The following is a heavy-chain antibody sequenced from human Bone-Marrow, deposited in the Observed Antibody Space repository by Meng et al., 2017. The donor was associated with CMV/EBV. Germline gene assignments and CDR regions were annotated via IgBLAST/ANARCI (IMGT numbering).Heavy chain of an antibody. CDR3: ARYSLPPAFDM. J-gene: IGHJ3*02. Sequence: GGSLRLSCAASGFTFSSFTMNWVRQAQGRGLEWVSSISGTSSYIYYADSVKGRFTFSRDNAKNSLYLQMNSLRAEDTAVYYCARYSLPPAFDMWGQGTRVTGSS. V-gene: IGHV3-21*01. CDR2: ISGTSSYI. D-gene: IGHD4-11*01. CDR1: GFTFSSFT.